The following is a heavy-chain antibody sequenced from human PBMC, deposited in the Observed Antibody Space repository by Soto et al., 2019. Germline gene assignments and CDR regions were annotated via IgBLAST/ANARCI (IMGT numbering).Heavy chain of an antibody. CDR2: ISGSGGST. Sequence: EVQLLESGGGLVQPGGSLRLSCAASGFTFSSYAMSWVRQAPGKGLEWVSAISGSGGSTYYAVSVKGRFTISRDNSKKPLYVQMNSLRAEDTAVYYCAQGGGGYTSPFDSWGQGTLVTVSS. CDR3: AQGGGGYTSPFDS. J-gene: IGHJ4*02. D-gene: IGHD6-25*01. CDR1: GFTFSSYA. V-gene: IGHV3-23*01.